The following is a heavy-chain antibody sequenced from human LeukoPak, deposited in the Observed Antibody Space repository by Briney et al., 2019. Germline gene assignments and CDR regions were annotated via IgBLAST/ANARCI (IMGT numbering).Heavy chain of an antibody. Sequence: SETLSLTCAVYGGSFSGYYWSWIRQPPGKGLEWIGEINHSGSTNYNPSLKSRVTISVDTSKNQFSLKRSSVTAADTAVYYCARQPGRRDMDVWGKGTTVTVSS. D-gene: IGHD1-14*01. J-gene: IGHJ6*03. CDR1: GGSFSGYY. CDR2: INHSGST. CDR3: ARQPGRRDMDV. V-gene: IGHV4-34*01.